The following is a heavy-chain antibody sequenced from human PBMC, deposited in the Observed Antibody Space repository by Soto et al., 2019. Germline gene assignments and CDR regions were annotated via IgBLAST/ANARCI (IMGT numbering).Heavy chain of an antibody. J-gene: IGHJ4*02. CDR2: ISGSGGST. CDR1: GFTFSSYA. V-gene: IGHV3-23*04. CDR3: AKQPDGYSRYYCDY. D-gene: IGHD4-4*01. Sequence: VQLVESGGGLVPPGGSLRLSCAASGFTFSSYAMSWVRQAPGKGREWVSAISGSGGSTYYADSVKGRFTISRDNSKNTLYLQMNSLRAEDRAVYYCAKQPDGYSRYYCDYWGQGTLVTVSS.